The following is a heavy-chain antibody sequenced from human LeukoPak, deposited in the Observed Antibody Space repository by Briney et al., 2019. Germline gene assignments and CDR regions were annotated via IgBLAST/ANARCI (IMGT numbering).Heavy chain of an antibody. CDR3: AKTLSHSGWSLAQHLFDY. V-gene: IGHV3-66*01. CDR1: EFSVGSNY. D-gene: IGHD6-19*01. CDR2: IYSGGST. J-gene: IGHJ4*02. Sequence: HSGGSLRLSCASSEFSVGSNYMTWVRQAPGKWLEWVSLIYSGGSTYYADSVKGRFTISRDNSKNRLYLQMNSLRAEDTAVYYCAKTLSHSGWSLAQHLFDYWGQGTLVTVSS.